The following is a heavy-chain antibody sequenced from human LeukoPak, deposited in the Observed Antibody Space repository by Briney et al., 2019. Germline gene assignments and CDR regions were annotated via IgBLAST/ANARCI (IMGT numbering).Heavy chain of an antibody. CDR2: IKQDGSEK. J-gene: IGHJ5*02. D-gene: IGHD2-21*02. V-gene: IGHV3-7*01. Sequence: GGTLRLSCAASGFTFSSYWMSWVRQAPGKGLEWVANIKQDGSEKYYVDSVKGRFTISRDNAKNSLYLQMSSLRAEETAVYYCARDGRGYCGGDCFLSWFDPWGQGTLVTVSS. CDR1: GFTFSSYW. CDR3: ARDGRGYCGGDCFLSWFDP.